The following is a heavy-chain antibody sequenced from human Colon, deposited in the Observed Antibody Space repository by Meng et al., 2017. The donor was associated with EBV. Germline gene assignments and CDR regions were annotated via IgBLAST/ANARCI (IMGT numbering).Heavy chain of an antibody. J-gene: IGHJ4*02. V-gene: IGHV4-31*03. CDR3: ARVSSGWDYFDY. CDR1: GCSVSSGCNY. D-gene: IGHD6-19*01. Sequence: PGLVPPSTIFSPPCTFSGCSVSSGCNYCPWIRRKRRKGMGWFWHIYYSGSTFSNPSLKRRVIISIDTYKNQFSLNLRSVTAADTAVYYCARVSSGWDYFDYWGQGTLVTVSS. CDR2: IYYSGST.